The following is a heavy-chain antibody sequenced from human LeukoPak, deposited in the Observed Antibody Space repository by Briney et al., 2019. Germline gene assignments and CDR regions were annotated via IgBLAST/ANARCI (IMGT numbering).Heavy chain of an antibody. Sequence: GGSLRLSCAASGFTFSSYAIHWVRQAPGKGLEWVAVISYDGSNKYYADSVKGRFTISRDNSKNTLYLQMNSLRAEDTAVYYCARDRRANYYMDVWGKGTTVTVSS. CDR2: ISYDGSNK. CDR1: GFTFSSYA. J-gene: IGHJ6*03. CDR3: ARDRRANYYMDV. V-gene: IGHV3-30*07.